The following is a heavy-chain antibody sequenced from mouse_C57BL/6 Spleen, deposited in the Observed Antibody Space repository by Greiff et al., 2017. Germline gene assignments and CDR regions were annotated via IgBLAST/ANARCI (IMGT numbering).Heavy chain of an antibody. D-gene: IGHD4-1*01. Sequence: VQLQEPGAELVKPGASVKISCKASGYAFSSYWMNWVKQRPGQGLEWIGNINPGNGDTNYNGKFKGKATLTADKSSSTAYMQLSSLTSEDSAVYFCARRTGADWDFDVWGTGTTVTVSS. J-gene: IGHJ1*03. CDR2: INPGNGDT. CDR1: GYAFSSYW. CDR3: ARRTGADWDFDV. V-gene: IGHV1-80*01.